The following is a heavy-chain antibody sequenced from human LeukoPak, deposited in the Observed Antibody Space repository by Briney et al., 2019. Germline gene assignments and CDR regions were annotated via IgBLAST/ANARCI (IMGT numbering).Heavy chain of an antibody. V-gene: IGHV3-7*01. CDR3: AREDIVVVPAAWNAFDI. Sequence: PGGSLRLSCAASGFTFSSYWMSWVRQAPGKRLEWVANIKQDGSEKYYVDSVKGRFTISRDNAKNSLYLQMNSLRAEDTAVYYCAREDIVVVPAAWNAFDIWGQGTMVTVSS. J-gene: IGHJ3*02. D-gene: IGHD2-2*01. CDR1: GFTFSSYW. CDR2: IKQDGSEK.